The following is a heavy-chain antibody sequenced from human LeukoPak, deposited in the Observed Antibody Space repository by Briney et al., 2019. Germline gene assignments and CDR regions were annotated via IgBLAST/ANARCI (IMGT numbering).Heavy chain of an antibody. Sequence: GGSLRLSCAASGFTFSSYSMNWVRQAPGKGLEWVSSISSSSSYIYYADSVKGRFTISRDNAKNSLYLQMNSLRAEDTAVYYCARDSIAEAGGDAFDIWGQGTMVTVSS. CDR3: ARDSIAEAGGDAFDI. D-gene: IGHD6-13*01. CDR2: ISSSSSYI. CDR1: GFTFSSYS. V-gene: IGHV3-21*01. J-gene: IGHJ3*02.